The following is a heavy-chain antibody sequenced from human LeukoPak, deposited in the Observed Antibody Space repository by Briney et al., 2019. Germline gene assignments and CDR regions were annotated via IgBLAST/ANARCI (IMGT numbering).Heavy chain of an antibody. Sequence: GGSLRLSCAASGFTFSSYAMSWVRQAPGKGLEWVSAISGSGGSTYYADSVKGRFTISRDNSKNTLYLQMNSLRAEDTAVYYCAKSYLPGYSSGRYYFDYWGQGTLVTVSS. CDR2: ISGSGGST. D-gene: IGHD6-19*01. V-gene: IGHV3-23*01. J-gene: IGHJ4*02. CDR1: GFTFSSYA. CDR3: AKSYLPGYSSGRYYFDY.